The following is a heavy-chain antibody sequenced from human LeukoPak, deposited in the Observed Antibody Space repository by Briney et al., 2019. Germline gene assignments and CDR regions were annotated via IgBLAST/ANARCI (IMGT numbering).Heavy chain of an antibody. Sequence: GGYLRLSCAASGFTFSSYGMHWVRQAPGKGLEWVAVISFDGSNKYYADSVKGRFTISRDNSKNTLYLQMNSLRAEDTAVYYCAKELMGYFDYWGQGTLVTVSS. V-gene: IGHV3-30*18. CDR3: AKELMGYFDY. D-gene: IGHD2-8*01. CDR1: GFTFSSYG. CDR2: ISFDGSNK. J-gene: IGHJ4*02.